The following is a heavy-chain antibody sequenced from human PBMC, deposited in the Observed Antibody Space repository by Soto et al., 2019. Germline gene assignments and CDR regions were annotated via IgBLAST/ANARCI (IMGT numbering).Heavy chain of an antibody. CDR3: ARDGAIVVVPAAIGSGWFDP. D-gene: IGHD2-2*01. CDR1: GGTFSSYA. CDR2: IIPIFGTA. J-gene: IGHJ5*02. Sequence: QVQLVQSGAEVKKPGSSVKVSCKASGGTFSSYAISWVRQAPGQGLEWMGGIIPIFGTANYAQKFQGRVTITADECTSTAYMELSSLRSEDTAVYYCARDGAIVVVPAAIGSGWFDPWGQGTLVTVSS. V-gene: IGHV1-69*01.